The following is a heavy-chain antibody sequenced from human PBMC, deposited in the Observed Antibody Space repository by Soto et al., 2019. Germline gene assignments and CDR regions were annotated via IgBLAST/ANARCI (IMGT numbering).Heavy chain of an antibody. CDR3: ARRRYDLLTGYYEAPDY. D-gene: IGHD3-9*01. V-gene: IGHV5-51*01. CDR1: GYSFTNYW. Sequence: EVHLVQSGAEVKKPGESLKISCEGSGYSFTNYWIGWVRQMPGNGLEWMGIIYPGDSDTRYSPSFQGQVTISADRSISTAYLQWSSLRASDTAMYYCARRRYDLLTGYYEAPDYWGQGTLVTVSS. CDR2: IYPGDSDT. J-gene: IGHJ4*02.